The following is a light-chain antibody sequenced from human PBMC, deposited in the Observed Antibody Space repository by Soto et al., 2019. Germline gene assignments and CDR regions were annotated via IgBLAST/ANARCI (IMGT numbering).Light chain of an antibody. Sequence: QSALTQPASVSGSPGQSITISCTGTSSDVGYYNYVSWYQQHPGKAPKLMIYEVSNRPSGISNRFSGSKSGNTASLTISGLQAEDEADYYCSSYTSTSTVYVLGTGTKLTVL. CDR2: EVS. V-gene: IGLV2-14*01. CDR3: SSYTSTSTVYV. J-gene: IGLJ1*01. CDR1: SSDVGYYNY.